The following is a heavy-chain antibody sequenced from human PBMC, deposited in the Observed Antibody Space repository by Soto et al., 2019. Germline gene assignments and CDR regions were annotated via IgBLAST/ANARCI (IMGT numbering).Heavy chain of an antibody. J-gene: IGHJ4*02. Sequence: PGGSLRLSCAASGFTFSSYAMSWVRQAPGKGLEWVSAISGSGGSTYYADSVKGRFTISRDNSKNTLYLQMNSLRAEDTAVYYCEKAAVRYSGSSAFDYWGQGTLVTVSS. V-gene: IGHV3-23*01. CDR2: ISGSGGST. CDR3: EKAAVRYSGSSAFDY. CDR1: GFTFSSYA. D-gene: IGHD1-26*01.